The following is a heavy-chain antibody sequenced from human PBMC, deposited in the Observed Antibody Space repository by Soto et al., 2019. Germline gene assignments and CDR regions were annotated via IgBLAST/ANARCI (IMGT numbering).Heavy chain of an antibody. Sequence: EVQLVESGGGLIQPGGSLRLSCTASGFTVSSNYMSWVRQAPGKGLEWVSVIYSSGSTDSADSVKGRFTISRDNSKNTVYLEMTSLRAEDTAVYYCARGGAFDIWGQGTKVTVSS. CDR2: IYSSGST. V-gene: IGHV3-53*01. J-gene: IGHJ3*02. CDR1: GFTVSSNY. CDR3: ARGGAFDI.